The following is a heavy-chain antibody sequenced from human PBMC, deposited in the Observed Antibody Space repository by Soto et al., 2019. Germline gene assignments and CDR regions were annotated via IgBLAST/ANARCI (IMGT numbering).Heavy chain of an antibody. Sequence: GGSLRLSCAASGFTLSSYGMHWVRQAPGKGLEWVAVISYDGSNKYYADSVKGRFTISRDNSKNTLYLQMNSLRAEDTAVYYCAKPSKSYYGDYAGFGYYYYMDVWGKGTTVTVSS. CDR2: ISYDGSNK. CDR1: GFTLSSYG. D-gene: IGHD4-17*01. J-gene: IGHJ6*03. V-gene: IGHV3-30*18. CDR3: AKPSKSYYGDYAGFGYYYYMDV.